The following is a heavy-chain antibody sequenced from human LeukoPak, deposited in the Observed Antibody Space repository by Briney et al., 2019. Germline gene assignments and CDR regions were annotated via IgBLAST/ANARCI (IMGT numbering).Heavy chain of an antibody. CDR3: ARHIRIWITMVRGVNPGAGFDP. V-gene: IGHV4-34*01. J-gene: IGHJ5*02. D-gene: IGHD3-10*01. CDR2: INHSGST. CDR1: GGSFSGYY. Sequence: SETLSLTCAVYGGSFSGYYWSWIRQPLGKGLEWIGEINHSGSTNYNPSLKSRVTISVDTSKNQFSLKLSSVTAADTAVYYCARHIRIWITMVRGVNPGAGFDPWGQGTLVTVSS.